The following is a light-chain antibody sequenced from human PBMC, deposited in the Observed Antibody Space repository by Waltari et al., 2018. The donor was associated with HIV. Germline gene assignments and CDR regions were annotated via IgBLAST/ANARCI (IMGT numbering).Light chain of an antibody. Sequence: QSALTQPASVSGSPGQSITISCTGTSSDVGGYNFVSWYQQYPGNAPKLMIYEVSNRPSGVSDRFSGSKSANTASLTISGLRAEDEADYYCISYTTSRTPYVLGTGTTVTVL. V-gene: IGLV2-14*01. CDR3: ISYTTSRTPYV. CDR1: SSDVGGYNF. J-gene: IGLJ1*01. CDR2: EVS.